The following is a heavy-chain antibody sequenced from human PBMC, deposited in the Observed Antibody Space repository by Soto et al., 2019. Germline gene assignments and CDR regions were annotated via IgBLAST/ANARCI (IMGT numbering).Heavy chain of an antibody. V-gene: IGHV1-69*13. Sequence: SVKVSCKASGGTFSSYAISWVRQAPGQGLEWMGGIIPIFGTANYAQKFQGRVTITADESTSTAYMELSSLRSEDTAVYYCARSWGDYPYYYYYGMDVWGQGTTVTVSS. CDR2: IIPIFGTA. D-gene: IGHD4-17*01. J-gene: IGHJ6*02. CDR3: ARSWGDYPYYYYYGMDV. CDR1: GGTFSSYA.